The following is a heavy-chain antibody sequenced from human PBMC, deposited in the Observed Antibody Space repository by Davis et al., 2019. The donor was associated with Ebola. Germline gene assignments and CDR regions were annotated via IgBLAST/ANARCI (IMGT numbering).Heavy chain of an antibody. Sequence: HTGGSLRLSCAASGFTFISYWMHWVRQAPGKGLVWVARINTDGRSTIYADSVKGRFTISRDNARNTLYLQMNSLRAEDTAVYYCARAATVYSSVYYNMDVWGQGTTVTVSS. CDR2: INTDGRST. V-gene: IGHV3-74*01. J-gene: IGHJ6*03. D-gene: IGHD6-19*01. CDR1: GFTFISYW. CDR3: ARAATVYSSVYYNMDV.